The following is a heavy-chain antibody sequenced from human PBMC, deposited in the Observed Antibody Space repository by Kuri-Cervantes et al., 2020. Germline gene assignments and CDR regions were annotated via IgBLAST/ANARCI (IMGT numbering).Heavy chain of an antibody. CDR3: AHNVPLPVAGPPGNWFDP. Sequence: SGPTLVTPTQTLTLTCTFSGFSLSTSGVGVGWIRQPPGKALEWLALIYWDDDKRYSPSLKSRLTITKDTSKNQVVLTITNMDPVDTATYYCAHNVPLPVAGPPGNWFDPWGQGTLVTVSS. J-gene: IGHJ5*02. D-gene: IGHD6-19*01. V-gene: IGHV2-5*02. CDR1: GFSLSTSGVG. CDR2: IYWDDDK.